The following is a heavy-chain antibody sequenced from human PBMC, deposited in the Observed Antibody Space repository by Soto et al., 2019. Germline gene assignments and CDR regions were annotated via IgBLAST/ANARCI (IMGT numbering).Heavy chain of an antibody. CDR3: ARDFGYSSSLRRFDP. V-gene: IGHV1-2*04. D-gene: IGHD6-13*01. CDR1: GYTFTSYG. CDR2: INPNSGGT. J-gene: IGHJ5*02. Sequence: GASVKVSCKASGYTFTSYGISWVRQAPGQGLEWMGWINPNSGGTNYAQKFQGWVTMTRDTSISTAYMELSRLRSDDTAVYYCARDFGYSSSLRRFDPWGQGTLVTVSS.